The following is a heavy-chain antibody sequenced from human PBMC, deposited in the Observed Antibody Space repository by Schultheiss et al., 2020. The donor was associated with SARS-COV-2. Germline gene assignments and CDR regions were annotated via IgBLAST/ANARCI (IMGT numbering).Heavy chain of an antibody. CDR3: ARDGVFTIFGVVTATSSYGMDV. V-gene: IGHV3-48*03. D-gene: IGHD3-3*01. CDR1: GFTFSSYE. Sequence: GGSLRLSCAASGFTFSSYEMNWVRQAPGKGLEWVSYISSSGSTIYYADSVKGRFTISRDNAKNSLYLQMNSLRAEDTAVYYCARDGVFTIFGVVTATSSYGMDVWGQGTTVTVSS. J-gene: IGHJ6*02. CDR2: ISSSGSTI.